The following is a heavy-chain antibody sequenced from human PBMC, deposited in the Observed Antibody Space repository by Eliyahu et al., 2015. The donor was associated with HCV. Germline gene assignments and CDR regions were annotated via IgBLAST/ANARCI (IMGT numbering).Heavy chain of an antibody. Sequence: QVQLQQWGAGLLKPSETLSLTCAVYGGSFSGNYWSWIRQPPGKGLEWIGEINHSGSTNYNPSLKSRVSMSLDTSKNQYSLRLTSVTAADTAVYYCAREGQSLDVVLVRPAEGHYYYMDVWGKGTTVTVSS. CDR3: AREGQSLDVVLVRPAEGHYYYMDV. CDR2: INHSGST. CDR1: GGSFSGNY. V-gene: IGHV4-34*01. D-gene: IGHD2-2*03. J-gene: IGHJ6*03.